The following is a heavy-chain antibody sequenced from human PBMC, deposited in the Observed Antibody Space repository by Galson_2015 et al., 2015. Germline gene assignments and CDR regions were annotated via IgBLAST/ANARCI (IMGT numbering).Heavy chain of an antibody. V-gene: IGHV3-23*01. J-gene: IGHJ4*02. CDR1: GFTFSSYA. Sequence: SLRLSCAASGFTFSSYAMSWVRQAPGKGLEWVSAISGSGGSTYYADSVKGRFTISRDNPKNTLYLQMNSLRAEDTAVYYCAKGTHQSHTPDFDYWGQGTLVTVSS. CDR2: ISGSGGST. D-gene: IGHD2-2*02. CDR3: AKGTHQSHTPDFDY.